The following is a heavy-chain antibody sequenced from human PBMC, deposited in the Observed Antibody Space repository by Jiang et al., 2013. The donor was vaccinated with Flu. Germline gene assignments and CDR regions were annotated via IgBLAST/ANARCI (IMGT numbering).Heavy chain of an antibody. CDR3: ARAGDDKPMNWNRHWYFDL. J-gene: IGHJ2*01. Sequence: KPTQTLTLTCTFSGFSLSTSGVGVGWIRQPPGKALEWLALIYWDDDKRYSPSLRSRLSITKDTSRNQVVLTMTNMDPVDTATYYCARAGDDKPMNWNRHWYFDLWGRGTLVTVSS. D-gene: IGHD1-1*01. V-gene: IGHV2-5*02. CDR2: IYWDDDK. CDR1: GFSLSTSGVG.